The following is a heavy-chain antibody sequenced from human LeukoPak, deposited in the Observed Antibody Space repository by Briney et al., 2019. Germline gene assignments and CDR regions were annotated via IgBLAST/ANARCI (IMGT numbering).Heavy chain of an antibody. CDR3: ARDPRYCSSTSCQPDY. J-gene: IGHJ4*02. CDR2: ISSSSSTI. CDR1: GFTFSSYS. V-gene: IGHV3-48*01. Sequence: PGGSLRLSCAASGFTFSSYSMNWVRQAPGKGLEWVSYISSSSSTIYYAGSVKGRFTISRDNAKNSLYLQMNSLRAEDTAVYYCARDPRYCSSTSCQPDYWGQGTLVTVSS. D-gene: IGHD2-2*01.